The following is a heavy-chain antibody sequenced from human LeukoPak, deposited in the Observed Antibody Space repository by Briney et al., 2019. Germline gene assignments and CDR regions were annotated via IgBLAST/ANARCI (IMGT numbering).Heavy chain of an antibody. CDR3: ARGPISGIYGY. CDR1: GFTFSSYA. D-gene: IGHD3-10*01. J-gene: IGHJ4*02. V-gene: IGHV3-23*01. CDR2: ITSTGGDT. Sequence: GGSLRLSCAASGFTFSSYALTWVRQAPGKGLEWVSVITSTGGDTYYAASVKGRFTISRDNSENTLYLQMNSLRAEDTALYYCARGPISGIYGYWGQGTLVTVSS.